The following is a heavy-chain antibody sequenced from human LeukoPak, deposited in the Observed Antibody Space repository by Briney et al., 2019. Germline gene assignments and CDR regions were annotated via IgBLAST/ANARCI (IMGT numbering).Heavy chain of an antibody. V-gene: IGHV3-23*01. CDR2: ISGSGGST. Sequence: PGGSLRLSCAASGFTFSSYAMSWVRQAPGKGLEWVSAISGSGGSTYYADSVKGRFTISRDNSKNTLYLQMNSLRAEDTAVYYCARVNPLWFGGRGGTSFDYWGQGTLVTVSS. J-gene: IGHJ4*02. D-gene: IGHD3-10*01. CDR3: ARVNPLWFGGRGGTSFDY. CDR1: GFTFSSYA.